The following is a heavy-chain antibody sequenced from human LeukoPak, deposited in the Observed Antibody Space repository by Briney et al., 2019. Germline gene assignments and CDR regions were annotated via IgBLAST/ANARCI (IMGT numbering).Heavy chain of an antibody. CDR3: ARGHTSSWYGSYPTVDY. CDR2: ISYDGGNK. D-gene: IGHD6-13*01. V-gene: IGHV3-30-3*01. Sequence: GGSLRLSCAASGFTFSSYAMHWVRQAPGKGLEWVAVISYDGGNKYYTDSVKGRFTISRDNSKNTLYLEMNSLRAEDTAVYYCARGHTSSWYGSYPTVDYWGQGTLVTVSS. J-gene: IGHJ4*02. CDR1: GFTFSSYA.